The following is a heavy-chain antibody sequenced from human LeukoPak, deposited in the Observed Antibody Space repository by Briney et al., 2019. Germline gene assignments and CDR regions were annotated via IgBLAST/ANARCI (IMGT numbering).Heavy chain of an antibody. CDR2: INPNSGGT. CDR3: ASGGLRSWVNGYYFDY. V-gene: IGHV1-2*02. D-gene: IGHD5-12*01. Sequence: ASVKVSCKASGYTFTGYYMHWVRQAPGQGLEWMGWINPNSGGTNYAQKFQGRVTMTRDTSISTAYMELSRLRSDYTAVYYCASGGLRSWVNGYYFDYWGQGTLVTVSS. CDR1: GYTFTGYY. J-gene: IGHJ4*02.